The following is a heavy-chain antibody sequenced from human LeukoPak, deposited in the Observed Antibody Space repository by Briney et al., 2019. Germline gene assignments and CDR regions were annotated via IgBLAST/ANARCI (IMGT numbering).Heavy chain of an antibody. CDR3: ARSYDTLDYFDY. Sequence: SETLSLTCTVSGGSISSSSYYWGWIRQPPGKGLEWIGSIYYSGSTYYNPSLKSRVTISVDTSKNQFSLKLSSVTAADTAVYYCARSYDTLDYFDYWGQGTLVSVSS. J-gene: IGHJ4*02. V-gene: IGHV4-39*07. CDR2: IYYSGST. CDR1: GGSISSSSYY. D-gene: IGHD3-9*01.